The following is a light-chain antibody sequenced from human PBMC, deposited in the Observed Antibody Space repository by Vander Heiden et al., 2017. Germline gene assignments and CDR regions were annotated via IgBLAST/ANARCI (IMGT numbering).Light chain of an antibody. J-gene: IGKJ1*01. CDR1: QIVSIN. V-gene: IGKV3-15*01. CDR3: QQYNNWWT. CDR2: GAS. Sequence: EIVMTQSPATLSVSPGERATLSCRASQIVSINLAWYQQKPGQAPRLLIDGASTRATGIPARFSGSGSGTEFTLTISSLQSVDFAVYYCQQYNNWWTFGQGTKVEIK.